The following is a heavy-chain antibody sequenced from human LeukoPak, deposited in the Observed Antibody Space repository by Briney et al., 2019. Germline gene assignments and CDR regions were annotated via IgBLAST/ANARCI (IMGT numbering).Heavy chain of an antibody. J-gene: IGHJ4*02. Sequence: SETLSLTCALYGVSFSGYYWSWIRQPPGKGLEWIGEINHSGSTNYNPSLKSRFTISVDTSKNQFSLKLSSVTAADTAVYYCARGPYGDYEDPPLYCFDFWGQGTLVTVSS. CDR1: GVSFSGYY. D-gene: IGHD4-17*01. CDR3: ARGPYGDYEDPPLYCFDF. V-gene: IGHV4-34*01. CDR2: INHSGST.